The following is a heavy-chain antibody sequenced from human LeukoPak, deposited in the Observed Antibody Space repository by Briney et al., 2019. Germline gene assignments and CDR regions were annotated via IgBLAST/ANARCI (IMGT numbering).Heavy chain of an antibody. Sequence: GGSLRLSCAASGFTFSDYYMSWIRQAPGKGLEWVSSISSSSSYIYYADSVKGRFTISRDNAKNSLYLQMNSLRAEDTAVYYCARWGSGSYYIGAFDIWGQGTMVTVSS. J-gene: IGHJ3*02. CDR1: GFTFSDYY. D-gene: IGHD3-10*01. V-gene: IGHV3-11*06. CDR3: ARWGSGSYYIGAFDI. CDR2: ISSSSSYI.